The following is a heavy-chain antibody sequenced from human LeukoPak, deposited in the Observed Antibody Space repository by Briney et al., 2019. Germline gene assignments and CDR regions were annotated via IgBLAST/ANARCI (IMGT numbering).Heavy chain of an antibody. CDR3: ARSWLRRRYFDRGWAFDI. CDR2: INHSGST. CDR1: GGSFSGYY. V-gene: IGHV4-34*01. D-gene: IGHD3-9*01. J-gene: IGHJ3*02. Sequence: SETLSLTCAVYGGSFSGYYWSWIRQPPGKGLEWIGEINHSGSTNYNPSLKSRVTISVDTSKNQFSLKLSSVTAADTAAYYCARSWLRRRYFDRGWAFDIWGQGTMVTVSS.